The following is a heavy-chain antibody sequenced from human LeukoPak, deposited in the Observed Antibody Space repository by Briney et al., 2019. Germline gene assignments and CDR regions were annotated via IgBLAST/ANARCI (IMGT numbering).Heavy chain of an antibody. D-gene: IGHD1-1*01. CDR2: ISGSSSTI. Sequence: GGSLRLSCAASGFTFSSYGMNWVRQAPGKGLEWISYISGSSSTIYYADSVKGRFTISRDNAKNSLYLQMNSLRASDTAVYYCARELNGAFDPWGQGTLVTVSS. CDR3: ARELNGAFDP. CDR1: GFTFSSYG. J-gene: IGHJ5*02. V-gene: IGHV3-48*01.